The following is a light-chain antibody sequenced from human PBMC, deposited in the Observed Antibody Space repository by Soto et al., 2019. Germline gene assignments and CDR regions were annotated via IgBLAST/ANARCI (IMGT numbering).Light chain of an antibody. CDR2: DAG. Sequence: LTVSGESLALCPGRSTTIICSSIQSVSSHLAWYQQKQGQAPRLLIYDAGTSATGIPARFSVSGSGTDSAFTISSLEPEALAVALCHYRRRCPVPLTFGGGTQVEIK. V-gene: IGKV3-11*01. CDR3: HYRRRCPVPLT. CDR1: QSVSSH. J-gene: IGKJ4*01.